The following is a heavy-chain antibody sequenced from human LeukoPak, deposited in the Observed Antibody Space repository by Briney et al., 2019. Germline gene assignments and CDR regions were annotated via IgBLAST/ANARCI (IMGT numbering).Heavy chain of an antibody. CDR2: INPNSGGT. D-gene: IGHD4-17*01. Sequence: GASVKVSCKASGYTFTGYYMHWVRQAPGQGLEWMGWINPNSGGTNYAQKFQGRVTMTRDTSISTAYMELSRLRSDDTAVYYCARWDGDYGYYFDYWGQGTLVTVSS. V-gene: IGHV1-2*02. CDR3: ARWDGDYGYYFDY. CDR1: GYTFTGYY. J-gene: IGHJ4*02.